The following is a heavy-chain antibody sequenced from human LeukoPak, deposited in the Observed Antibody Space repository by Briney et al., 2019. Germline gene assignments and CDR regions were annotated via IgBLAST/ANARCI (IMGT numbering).Heavy chain of an antibody. D-gene: IGHD3-10*01. V-gene: IGHV4-34*01. J-gene: IGHJ3*02. CDR1: GGSFSGYY. Sequence: PSETPSLTCAVYGGSFSGYYWTWIRQPPGKGLEWIGEMNHSGSANYNPSLKSRVTISVDTSKNQCSLRLSSVTAADTAVYYCAKSNGYGLIDIWGQGTMVTVSS. CDR2: MNHSGSA. CDR3: AKSNGYGLIDI.